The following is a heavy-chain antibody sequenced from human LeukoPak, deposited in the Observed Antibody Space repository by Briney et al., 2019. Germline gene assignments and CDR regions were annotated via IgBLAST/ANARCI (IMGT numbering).Heavy chain of an antibody. CDR3: ARGLGRSGSRGDYCYGMDV. CDR2: ISAAGDS. Sequence: GGSLRLSCAASGFTLSNYDMHWVRQGTGKGLEWVSGISAAGDSNYAGSVKGRFTISRENAKTSLYLQMTNLRVGDTAVYYCARGLGRSGSRGDYCYGMDVWGKGTTVTVSS. J-gene: IGHJ6*04. D-gene: IGHD3-10*01. CDR1: GFTLSNYD. V-gene: IGHV3-13*01.